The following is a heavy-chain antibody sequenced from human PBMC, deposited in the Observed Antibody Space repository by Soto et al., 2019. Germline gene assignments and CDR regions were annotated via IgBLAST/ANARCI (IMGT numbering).Heavy chain of an antibody. Sequence: PGESLTISCKGSGYSFTSYWISWVRQMPGKGLEWMGRIDPSDSYTNYSPSFQGHVTISADKSISTAYLQWSSLKASDTAMYSCARHYFDFWSGYHPMDVWGQGTTVTVSS. D-gene: IGHD3-3*01. CDR2: IDPSDSYT. V-gene: IGHV5-10-1*01. CDR3: ARHYFDFWSGYHPMDV. J-gene: IGHJ6*02. CDR1: GYSFTSYW.